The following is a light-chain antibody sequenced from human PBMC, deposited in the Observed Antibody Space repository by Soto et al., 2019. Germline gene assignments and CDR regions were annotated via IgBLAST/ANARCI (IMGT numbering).Light chain of an antibody. V-gene: IGKV3-20*01. CDR3: HQYATAPIT. Sequence: ENVLTQSPGTLSLSPGERATLSCRASQSVTSNYLAWYQQKPGQAPRLLIYVASVRATGIPDRFSGSGSGVDFTLTISRLEPEDFAIYYCHQYATAPITFGQGTRLDIK. CDR2: VAS. J-gene: IGKJ5*01. CDR1: QSVTSNY.